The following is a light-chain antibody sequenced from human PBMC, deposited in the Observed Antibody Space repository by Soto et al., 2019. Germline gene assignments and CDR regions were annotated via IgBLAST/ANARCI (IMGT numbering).Light chain of an antibody. CDR2: DAS. CDR1: QDSTKY. CDR3: QQLSSYPST. Sequence: IQLTQSPSSLSASLGDRFTITCLSSQDSTKYLAWYQQKPGKAPNLLIYDASTLHSGVPSRFSGSGSGTDFTLTVSGLQPEDFATYYCQQLSSYPSTFGGGTKV. V-gene: IGKV1-9*01. J-gene: IGKJ4*01.